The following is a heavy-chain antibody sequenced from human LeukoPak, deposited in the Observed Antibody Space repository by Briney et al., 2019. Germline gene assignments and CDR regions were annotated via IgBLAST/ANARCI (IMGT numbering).Heavy chain of an antibody. Sequence: PGGSLRLSCAASGFTFSSYAMSWVRQAPGKGLEWVSAISGSGGSTYYADSVKGRFTISRDNSKNTLYLQMSSLRAEDTAVYYCAKAFSSGSGAFDIWGQGTMVTVSS. CDR3: AKAFSSGSGAFDI. CDR2: ISGSGGST. J-gene: IGHJ3*02. CDR1: GFTFSSYA. V-gene: IGHV3-23*01. D-gene: IGHD3-22*01.